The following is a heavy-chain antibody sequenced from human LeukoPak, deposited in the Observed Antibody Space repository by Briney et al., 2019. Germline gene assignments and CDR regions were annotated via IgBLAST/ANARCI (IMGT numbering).Heavy chain of an antibody. Sequence: SETLSLTCTVSGGSINNYYWSWIRQPPGKGLEWIGYIYYSGSTNCNPSLKSRVTISVDTSKNQFSLKLSSVTAADTAVYYCARDSRRYFESNWFDPWGQGTLVTVSS. CDR3: ARDSRRYFESNWFDP. CDR1: GGSINNYY. V-gene: IGHV4-59*01. D-gene: IGHD3-9*01. CDR2: IYYSGST. J-gene: IGHJ5*02.